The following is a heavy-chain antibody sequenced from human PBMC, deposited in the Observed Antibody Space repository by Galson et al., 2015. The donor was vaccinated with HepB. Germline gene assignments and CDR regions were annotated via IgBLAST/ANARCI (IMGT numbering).Heavy chain of an antibody. D-gene: IGHD2-21*02. V-gene: IGHV4-39*07. Sequence: LSLTCTVSGGSISSSSYYWGWIRQPPGKGLEWIGSIYYSGSTNYNPSLKSRVTISVDTSKNQFSLKLSSVTAADTAVYYCARERAYCGGDCLNAFDIWGQGTMVTVSS. CDR2: IYYSGST. J-gene: IGHJ3*02. CDR1: GGSISSSSYY. CDR3: ARERAYCGGDCLNAFDI.